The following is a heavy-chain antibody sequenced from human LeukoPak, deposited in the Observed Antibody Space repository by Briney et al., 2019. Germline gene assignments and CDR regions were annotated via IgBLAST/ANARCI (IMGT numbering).Heavy chain of an antibody. D-gene: IGHD3-9*01. V-gene: IGHV4-4*07. J-gene: IGHJ3*02. Sequence: PSETLSLTCTVSGVSISSYYWSWIRQPAGKGLEWIGRIYTSGSTNYNPSLKSRVTMSVDTSKNQFSLKLSSVTAADTAVYYCARVRTYYDILTGYSDNAFDIWGQGTMVTVSS. CDR2: IYTSGST. CDR3: ARVRTYYDILTGYSDNAFDI. CDR1: GVSISSYY.